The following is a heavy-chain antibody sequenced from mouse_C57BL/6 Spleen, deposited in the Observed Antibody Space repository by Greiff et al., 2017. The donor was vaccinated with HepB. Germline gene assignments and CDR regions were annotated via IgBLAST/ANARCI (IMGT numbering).Heavy chain of an antibody. V-gene: IGHV1-64*01. Sequence: QVQLQQPGAELVKPGASVKLSCKASGYTFTSYWMHWVKQRPGQGLEWIGMIHPNSGSTNYNEKFKSKATLTVDKSSSTAYMQLSSLTSEDSAVYYCARSSFITTVVGPFYWYFDVWGTGTTVTVSS. J-gene: IGHJ1*03. CDR1: GYTFTSYW. D-gene: IGHD1-1*01. CDR2: IHPNSGST. CDR3: ARSSFITTVVGPFYWYFDV.